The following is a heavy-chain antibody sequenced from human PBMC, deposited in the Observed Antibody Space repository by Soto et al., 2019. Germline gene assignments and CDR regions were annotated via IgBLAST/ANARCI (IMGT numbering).Heavy chain of an antibody. V-gene: IGHV3-43*01. D-gene: IGHD3-9*01. CDR1: GXTFEAYT. J-gene: IGHJ4*02. Sequence: EVHXVESGGVVVQPGGSLRLSCAVSGXTFEAYTMHWVRQXPXXXLXXXSLISWDGGITHYADSVKGRFTIARDNGKNSLFLEMSSLRPDDTALYYXAKXXYDIXXXXKRYFDSXGQGTRVTVSA. CDR3: AKXXYDIXXXXKRYFDS. CDR2: ISWDGGIT.